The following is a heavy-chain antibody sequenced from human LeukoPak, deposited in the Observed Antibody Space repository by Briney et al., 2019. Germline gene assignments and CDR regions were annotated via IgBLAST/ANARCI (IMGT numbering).Heavy chain of an antibody. CDR3: AKEMGHRSQLWFVFDF. CDR2: IIWNSNTI. D-gene: IGHD5-18*01. CDR1: GFIFDDYA. Sequence: GRSLRLSCAASGFIFDDYAMPWIRQAPGKGLEWVSGIIWNSNTIAYADSVKGRFTISRDNGKNSLYLQMNSLRREDTALYYCAKEMGHRSQLWFVFDFWGQGTLVTVSS. V-gene: IGHV3-9*01. J-gene: IGHJ4*02.